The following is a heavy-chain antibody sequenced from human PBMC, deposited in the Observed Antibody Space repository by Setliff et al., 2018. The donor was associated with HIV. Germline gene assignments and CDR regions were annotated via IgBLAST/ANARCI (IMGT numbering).Heavy chain of an antibody. V-gene: IGHV4-4*09. D-gene: IGHD3-10*01. Sequence: SETLSLTCTVSGASISSYYWSWIRQPPGKGLEWIGYIFTSGSTKYNPSLQSRVTMSIDTSKNQFSLKLTSVTAADTAVYYCARRIDNSGSFPDKNWFDTWGQGSLVTVSS. CDR1: GASISSYY. CDR3: ARRIDNSGSFPDKNWFDT. J-gene: IGHJ5*02. CDR2: IFTSGST.